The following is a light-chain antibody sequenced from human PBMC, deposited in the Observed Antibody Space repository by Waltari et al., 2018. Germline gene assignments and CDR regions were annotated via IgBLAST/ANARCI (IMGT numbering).Light chain of an antibody. V-gene: IGKV3-11*01. J-gene: IGKJ4*01. Sequence: EIVLTQXXXSLXLSPXXXXHPSCRASQGVSSYFAWYQHKPGQAPRLLIYDASYKATGIPARFSGGGSGTDFTLTISGLEPEDFAVYYCQQRGNWLTFGGGTKVEI. CDR2: DAS. CDR3: QQRGNWLT. CDR1: QGVSSY.